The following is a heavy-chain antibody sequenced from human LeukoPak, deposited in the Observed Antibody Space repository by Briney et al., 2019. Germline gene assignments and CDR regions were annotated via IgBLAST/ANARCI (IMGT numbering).Heavy chain of an antibody. J-gene: IGHJ4*02. Sequence: QPGGSLRLSCAASGFTFSSYWMSWVRQAPGKGLEWVSGISWNSGSIGYADSVKGRFTISRDNAKNSLYLQMNSLRAEDMALYYCAKGYYYDSGYFDYWGQGTLVTVSS. CDR1: GFTFSSYW. D-gene: IGHD3-22*01. CDR3: AKGYYYDSGYFDY. CDR2: ISWNSGSI. V-gene: IGHV3-9*03.